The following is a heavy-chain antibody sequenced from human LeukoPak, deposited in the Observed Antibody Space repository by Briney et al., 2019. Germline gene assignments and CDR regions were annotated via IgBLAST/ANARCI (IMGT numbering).Heavy chain of an antibody. D-gene: IGHD6-13*01. J-gene: IGHJ4*02. CDR2: IYYSGST. CDR1: GGSISSYY. Sequence: SETLSLTCTVSGGSISSYYWSWIRQTPGKGLEWIGYIYYSGSTNYNPSLNSRVTMSVDTSKNQFSLNLNSVTAADTAVYYCARGYSSSWLGKFDYWGQGALVTVSS. CDR3: ARGYSSSWLGKFDY. V-gene: IGHV4-59*01.